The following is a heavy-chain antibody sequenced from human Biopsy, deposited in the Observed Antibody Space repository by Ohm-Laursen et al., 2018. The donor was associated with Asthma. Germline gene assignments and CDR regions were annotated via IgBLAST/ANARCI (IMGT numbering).Heavy chain of an antibody. J-gene: IGHJ6*02. V-gene: IGHV1-69*01. CDR3: ARCQVGYSSGWSLLLKKIYYSGMDV. CDR2: IMTVFGKT. CDR1: GGTFSNFA. Sequence: GASVKVACKAPGGTFSNFAISWVRQAPGQGLEWLGVIMTVFGKTNYAQKFQGRVTITAYESTSTAYMEVTSLRSEDTAIYYCARCQVGYSSGWSLLLKKIYYSGMDVWGQGTAVTVSS. D-gene: IGHD6-19*01.